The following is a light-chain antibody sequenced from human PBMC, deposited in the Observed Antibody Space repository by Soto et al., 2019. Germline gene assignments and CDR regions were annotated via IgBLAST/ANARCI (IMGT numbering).Light chain of an antibody. J-gene: IGKJ5*01. V-gene: IGKV3-11*01. Sequence: IVLAHSPATLSFSPGEIATLSFRASQTVSSYLAWCQQKPGQAPSLLIYDESKRATGIPARFSGRGSGKDFTLTIRRLQPEDFGTYYCQQLSTYTITFGQGTRLEIK. CDR1: QTVSSY. CDR3: QQLSTYTIT. CDR2: DES.